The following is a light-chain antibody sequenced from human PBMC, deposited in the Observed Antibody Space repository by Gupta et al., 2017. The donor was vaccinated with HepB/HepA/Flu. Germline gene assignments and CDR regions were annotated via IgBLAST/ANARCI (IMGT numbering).Light chain of an antibody. J-gene: IGLJ1*01. CDR2: NNN. CDR3: SAEDAVRTAYV. Sequence: QSVLTQGPPASGTPGQTVTISCSGSSSNIGTNSVSWYQHFPGPAPKLLIYNNNERRSGVPARFSGSNFGTSASLPITGLQAEDEGFYYFSAEDAVRTAYVFGTGTKVTVL. CDR1: SSNIGTNS. V-gene: IGLV1-44*01.